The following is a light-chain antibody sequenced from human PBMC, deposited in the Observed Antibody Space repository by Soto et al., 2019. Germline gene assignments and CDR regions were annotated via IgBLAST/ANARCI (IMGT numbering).Light chain of an antibody. CDR1: SSDVGGYKY. V-gene: IGLV2-14*01. J-gene: IGLJ1*01. CDR2: EVS. CDR3: SSYTSSSTND. Sequence: QSVLTQPASVSGSPGQSITISCTGTSSDVGGYKYVSWYQQHPGKAPKFMIYEVSNRSSGVSNHFSGSKSGNTAALTNSGLQAEDEADYYCSSYTSSSTNDFGTGTKGTVL.